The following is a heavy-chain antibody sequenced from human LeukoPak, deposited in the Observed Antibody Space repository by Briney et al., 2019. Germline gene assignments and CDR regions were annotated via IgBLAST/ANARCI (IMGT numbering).Heavy chain of an antibody. CDR2: IYYSGST. Sequence: SETLSLTCTVSGDSISTYYWSWIRQPPGKGLEWIGYIYYSGSTNYNPSLKSRVTISVDTSKNQFSLKLSSVTAADTAVYYCARRNRSGWYFDDWGQGTLVTVSS. D-gene: IGHD6-19*01. V-gene: IGHV4-59*01. CDR3: ARRNRSGWYFDD. CDR1: GDSISTYY. J-gene: IGHJ4*02.